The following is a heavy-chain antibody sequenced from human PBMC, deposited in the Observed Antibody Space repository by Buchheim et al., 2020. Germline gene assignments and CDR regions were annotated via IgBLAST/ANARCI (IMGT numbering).Heavy chain of an antibody. J-gene: IGHJ4*02. CDR2: ISGSGGSP. Sequence: EVQLLESGGGLVQPGGSLRLSCAASGFTFSSYAMSWVRQAPGKGLEWVSAISGSGGSPYYADSVKGRFTISRANSKTTLYLQMNSLRAEDTAVYYCAKDPFTMKVSLYYFDYWGQGTL. CDR3: AKDPFTMKVSLYYFDY. CDR1: GFTFSSYA. D-gene: IGHD3-22*01. V-gene: IGHV3-23*01.